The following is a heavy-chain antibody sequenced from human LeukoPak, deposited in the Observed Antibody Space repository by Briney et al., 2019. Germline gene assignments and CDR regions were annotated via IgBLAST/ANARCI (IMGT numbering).Heavy chain of an antibody. Sequence: PSETLSLTCAVSGYSITSTYWWGWTRQTPGRGLEWIGSLHHSGSTSYNPSLKSRVTISVDTSKNQFSLRLNSVTAADTAVYYCARVGGDDSTGHYSVDYWGQGTLVTVSS. V-gene: IGHV4-38-2*01. CDR2: LHHSGST. D-gene: IGHD3-22*01. J-gene: IGHJ4*02. CDR3: ARVGGDDSTGHYSVDY. CDR1: GYSITSTYW.